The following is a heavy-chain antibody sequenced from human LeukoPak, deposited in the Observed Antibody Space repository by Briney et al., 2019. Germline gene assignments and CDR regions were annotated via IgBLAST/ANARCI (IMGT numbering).Heavy chain of an antibody. D-gene: IGHD3-22*01. V-gene: IGHV4-39*07. CDR3: ASLKGYGYYYDSSGHDY. Sequence: PSETLSLTCIVSGGSISSTSYYWGWIRQPPGKGLEWIGSIYYSGSTYYNPSLKSRVTISVDTSKNQFSLKLSSVTAADTAVYYCASLKGYGYYYDSSGHDYWGQGTLVTVSS. J-gene: IGHJ4*02. CDR1: GGSISSTSYY. CDR2: IYYSGST.